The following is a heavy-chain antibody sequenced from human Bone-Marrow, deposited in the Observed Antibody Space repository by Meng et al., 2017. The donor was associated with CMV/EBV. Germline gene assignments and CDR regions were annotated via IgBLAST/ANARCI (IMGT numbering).Heavy chain of an antibody. V-gene: IGHV1-2*06. CDR2: INPNTGGT. Sequence: SGYTFTGDDIQWVRKAPGQGPEWMGRINPNTGGTNYAQKFQGRVTMTRDTSISTAFMELSRLTSDDTAVYYCACGTIFGVAVMAFDYWGQGSLVTVSS. CDR3: ACGTIFGVAVMAFDY. J-gene: IGHJ4*02. D-gene: IGHD3-3*01. CDR1: GYTFTGDD.